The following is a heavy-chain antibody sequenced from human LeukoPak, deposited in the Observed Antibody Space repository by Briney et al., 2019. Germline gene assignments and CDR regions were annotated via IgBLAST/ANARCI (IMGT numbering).Heavy chain of an antibody. CDR2: INPNSGGT. J-gene: IGHJ6*02. CDR1: GYTFTGYY. V-gene: IGHV1-2*04. CDR3: ARGENPHYYDSSGYYYRIYYYGMDV. D-gene: IGHD3-22*01. Sequence: ASVKVSCKASGYTFTGYYMHWVRQAPGQGLEWMGWINPNSGGTNYAQKFQGWVTMTRDTSISTAYMELSRLRSDDTAVYYCARGENPHYYDSSGYYYRIYYYGMDVWGQGTTVTVSS.